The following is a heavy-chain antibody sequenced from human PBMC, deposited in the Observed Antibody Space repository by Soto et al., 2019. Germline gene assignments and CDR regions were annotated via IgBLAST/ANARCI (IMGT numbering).Heavy chain of an antibody. J-gene: IGHJ6*02. Sequence: GASVKVSCKASGYTFAGYYMHWVRQAPGQGLEWMGWINPNSGGTNYAQKFQGRVTMTRDTSISTAYMELSRLRSDDTAVYYCARDLPHITIFGVVIIRPLYYYGMDVWGQGTTVTVPS. CDR1: GYTFAGYY. CDR3: ARDLPHITIFGVVIIRPLYYYGMDV. CDR2: INPNSGGT. V-gene: IGHV1-2*02. D-gene: IGHD3-3*01.